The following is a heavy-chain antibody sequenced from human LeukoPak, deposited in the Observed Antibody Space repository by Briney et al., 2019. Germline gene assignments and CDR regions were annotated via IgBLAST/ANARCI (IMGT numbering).Heavy chain of an antibody. V-gene: IGHV4-34*01. CDR2: INHSGST. Sequence: PSETLSLTCAVYGGSFGTYYWSWIRQPQGKGLEWIGEINHSGSTNYNPSLKSRVTISVDTSKNQFSLKLSSVTPADTAVYYCARGPYSSSWSSASARGNYYYYGMDVWGQGTAVTVSS. CDR3: ARGPYSSSWSSASARGNYYYYGMDV. J-gene: IGHJ6*02. D-gene: IGHD6-13*01. CDR1: GGSFGTYY.